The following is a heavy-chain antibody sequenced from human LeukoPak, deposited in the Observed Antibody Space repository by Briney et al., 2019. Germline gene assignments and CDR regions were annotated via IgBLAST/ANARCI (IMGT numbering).Heavy chain of an antibody. CDR2: INPNSGGT. J-gene: IGHJ5*02. D-gene: IGHD3-10*01. Sequence: VASVEVSCKASGYTFTGYYMHWVRQAPGQGLEWMGWINPNSGGTNYAHKFQGRVTMTRDTSISTAYMELSRLRSDDTAVYYCARGRDYYGSGSLSFWFDPWGQGTLVTVSS. V-gene: IGHV1-2*02. CDR3: ARGRDYYGSGSLSFWFDP. CDR1: GYTFTGYY.